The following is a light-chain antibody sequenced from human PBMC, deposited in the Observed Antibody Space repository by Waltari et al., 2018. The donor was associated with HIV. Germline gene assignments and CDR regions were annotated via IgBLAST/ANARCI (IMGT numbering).Light chain of an antibody. Sequence: DIQMTQFPSTLSASVGDRVTNACRASQTIDRWLAWYQQKPGKAPRLLLYKASTLQSGVPYRFSGSGSGTEFTLTISSLQPDDFATYYCQQYNSYPRTFGQGTKVEIK. J-gene: IGKJ1*01. CDR1: QTIDRW. V-gene: IGKV1-5*03. CDR2: KAS. CDR3: QQYNSYPRT.